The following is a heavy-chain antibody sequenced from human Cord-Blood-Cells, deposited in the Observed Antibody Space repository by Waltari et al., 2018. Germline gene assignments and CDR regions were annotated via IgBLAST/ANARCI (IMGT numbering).Heavy chain of an antibody. CDR1: GGSISSYY. CDR2: IYYSGST. CDR3: ARLDYGSGSYYIDY. D-gene: IGHD3-10*01. V-gene: IGHV4-59*08. Sequence: QVQLQELGPGLVKPSETLSLTCTVSGGSISSYYWSWIRQPPGKGLEWIGYIYYSGSTNYNPSLKSRVTISVDTSKNQFSLKLSSVTAADTAVYYCARLDYGSGSYYIDYWGQGTLVTVSS. J-gene: IGHJ4*02.